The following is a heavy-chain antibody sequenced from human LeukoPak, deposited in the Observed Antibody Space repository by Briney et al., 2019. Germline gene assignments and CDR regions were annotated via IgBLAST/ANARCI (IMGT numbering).Heavy chain of an antibody. J-gene: IGHJ4*02. CDR1: GFPFNRYA. CDR3: ARDGRDCSGGSCYPSRTYYFEY. Sequence: TGGSLRLPCAASGFPFNRYAMHWVRQAPREGLEGVADILSEGSKKQYADSVKGRFTISRDNSKNTLYLQMNSLKAEDTAVYYCARDGRDCSGGSCYPSRTYYFEYWGQGTLVTVSS. D-gene: IGHD2-15*01. CDR2: ILSEGSKK. V-gene: IGHV3-30-3*01.